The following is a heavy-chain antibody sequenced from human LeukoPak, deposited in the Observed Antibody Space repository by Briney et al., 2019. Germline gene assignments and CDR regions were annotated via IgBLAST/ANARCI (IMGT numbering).Heavy chain of an antibody. D-gene: IGHD3-3*01. V-gene: IGHV1-69*05. J-gene: IGHJ3*02. Sequence: SVKVSCKASGYTFTGYYMHWVRQAPGQGLEWMGRIIPIFGTANYAQKFQGRVTITTDESTSTAYMELSSLRSEDTAVYYCARDETYYDFWSGYDGARGNAFDIWGQGTMVTVSS. CDR1: GYTFTGYY. CDR3: ARDETYYDFWSGYDGARGNAFDI. CDR2: IIPIFGTA.